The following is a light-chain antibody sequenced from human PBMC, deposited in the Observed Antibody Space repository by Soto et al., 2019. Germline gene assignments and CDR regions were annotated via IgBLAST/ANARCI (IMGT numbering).Light chain of an antibody. CDR3: QQYSASTRT. CDR2: SAS. Sequence: PVERATLSCRASRTVDGNYLAWYHQKPGQHPRLLIHSASTRAPGIPDRFSASGAGTDFNLTISRLEPEDSAVYECQQYSASTRTFGPGTKVDIK. CDR1: RTVDGNY. J-gene: IGKJ3*01. V-gene: IGKV3-20*01.